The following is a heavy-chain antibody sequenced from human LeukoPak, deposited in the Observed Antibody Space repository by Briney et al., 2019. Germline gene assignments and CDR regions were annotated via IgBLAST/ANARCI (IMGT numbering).Heavy chain of an antibody. CDR3: ARGMTGSYFGYFDY. D-gene: IGHD1-26*01. CDR1: GFTFSSYE. CDR2: ISSSGGTI. V-gene: IGHV3-48*03. Sequence: GGSLRLSCAASGFTFSSYEMNWGRQAPGKGLEWVSYISSSGGTIYYADSVKGRFTISRDNAKNSLYLQMNSLRAEDTAVYYCARGMTGSYFGYFDYWGQGTLVTVSS. J-gene: IGHJ4*02.